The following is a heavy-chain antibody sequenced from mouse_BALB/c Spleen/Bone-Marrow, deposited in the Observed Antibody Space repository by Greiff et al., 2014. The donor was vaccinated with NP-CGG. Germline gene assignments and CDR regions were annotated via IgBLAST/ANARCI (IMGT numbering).Heavy chain of an antibody. CDR3: SRITTATGAMDY. J-gene: IGHJ4*01. CDR2: IWADGST. D-gene: IGHD1-2*01. CDR1: GFSLTSYG. V-gene: IGHV2-9*02. Sequence: VQVVESGPGLVAPSQSLSITCTVSGFSLTSYGVHWVRQPPGKGLEWLGVIWADGSTNYNSALMSRLSISKDNSKSQVFLKMNSLQTDDTAMYYCSRITTATGAMDYGGQGTSVTVSS.